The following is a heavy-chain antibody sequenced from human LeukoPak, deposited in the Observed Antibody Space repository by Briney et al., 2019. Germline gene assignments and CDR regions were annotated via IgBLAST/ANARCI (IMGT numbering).Heavy chain of an antibody. J-gene: IGHJ5*02. V-gene: IGHV3-9*02. CDR1: GFTSDDYA. CDR3: AKGTEYSSSSGWFDP. D-gene: IGHD6-6*01. Sequence: GGSLRLSCAASGFTSDDYAMHWVRQAPGKGLEWVSGISWNSGSIVYADSVKGRFTISRDNAKNSLYLQMNSLRAEDTALYYCAKGTEYSSSSGWFDPWGQGTLVTVSS. CDR2: ISWNSGSI.